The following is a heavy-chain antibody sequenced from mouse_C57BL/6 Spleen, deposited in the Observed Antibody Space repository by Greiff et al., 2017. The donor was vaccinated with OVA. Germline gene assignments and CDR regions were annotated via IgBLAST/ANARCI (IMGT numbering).Heavy chain of an antibody. J-gene: IGHJ2*01. Sequence: VQLQQSGAELARPGASVKLSCKASGYTFTSYGISWVKQRTGQGLEWIGEIYPRSGNTYYNEKFKGKATLTADKSSSTAYMELRSLTSEDSAVYFCAIKDYYDYDGSFDYWGQGTTLTVSS. CDR1: GYTFTSYG. CDR2: IYPRSGNT. D-gene: IGHD2-4*01. CDR3: AIKDYYDYDGSFDY. V-gene: IGHV1-81*01.